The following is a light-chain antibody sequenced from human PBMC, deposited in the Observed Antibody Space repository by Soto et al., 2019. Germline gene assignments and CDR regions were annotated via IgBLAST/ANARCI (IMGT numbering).Light chain of an antibody. V-gene: IGKV1-9*01. Sequence: DMQLTQSPSFLSASLGDRVTITCRASQGIGSYSAWYQQKPGKAPRLLIYAASTLQSGVPSRFSGSGSDTEFTLTISSLQPEDFATYYCQQLNNYPLTFGGGTKVDIK. J-gene: IGKJ4*01. CDR1: QGIGSY. CDR2: AAS. CDR3: QQLNNYPLT.